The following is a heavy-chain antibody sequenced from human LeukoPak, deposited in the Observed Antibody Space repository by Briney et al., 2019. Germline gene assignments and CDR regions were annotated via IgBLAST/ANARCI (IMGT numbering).Heavy chain of an antibody. CDR1: GGSISSYY. J-gene: IGHJ4*02. D-gene: IGHD4-17*01. V-gene: IGHV4-59*01. Sequence: SETLSLTCTVSGGSISSYYWSWIRQPPGKGLEWIGYIYYSGSTNYNPSLKSRVTISVDTSKNRFPLKLSSVTAADTAVYYCAREDYGDSGFDYWGQGTLVTVSS. CDR3: AREDYGDSGFDY. CDR2: IYYSGST.